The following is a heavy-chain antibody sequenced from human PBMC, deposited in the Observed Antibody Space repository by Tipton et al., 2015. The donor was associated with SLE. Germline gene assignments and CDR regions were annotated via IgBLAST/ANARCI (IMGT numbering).Heavy chain of an antibody. CDR1: GFSFSDYW. V-gene: IGHV3-7*01. D-gene: IGHD3-22*01. J-gene: IGHJ6*04. CDR2: IKQDGGEK. CDR3: ARADHSFYSSRYFGLDV. Sequence: QLVQSGGGLVQPGGSLRLSCAASGFSFSDYWMSWVRQAPGKGLEWVASIKQDGGEKYYVDSVKGRFTMSGDNAKKSMYLQMNSLRAEDTAVYYCARADHSFYSSRYFGLDVWGKGTTVTVSS.